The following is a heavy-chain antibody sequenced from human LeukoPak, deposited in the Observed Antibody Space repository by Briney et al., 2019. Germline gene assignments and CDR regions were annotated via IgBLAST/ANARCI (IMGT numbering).Heavy chain of an antibody. D-gene: IGHD2-2*01. CDR3: ARAPSSYCSSTSCYYYYYMDV. CDR2: INPNSGGT. V-gene: IGHV1-2*02. Sequence: ASVKVSCKASGYTFTGYYMHWVRQAPGQGLEWMGWINPNSGGTNYAQKFQGRVTMTRDTSISTAYMELSRLRSDDTAVYYCARAPSSYCSSTSCYYYYYMDVWGKGTTVTVSS. CDR1: GYTFTGYY. J-gene: IGHJ6*03.